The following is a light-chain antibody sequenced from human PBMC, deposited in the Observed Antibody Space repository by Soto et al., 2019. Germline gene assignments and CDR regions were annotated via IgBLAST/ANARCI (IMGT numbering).Light chain of an antibody. CDR1: ESLSTY. Sequence: EIVMTQSPATLSVSPGERVTLSCRASESLSTYLALYPQKPGQVPRLHIYGASTKAPGIPARFSGSETATDLTLLISSLQSEDFAFYYCQSYNDWPFTFGQGTTLEI. J-gene: IGKJ2*01. CDR2: GAS. CDR3: QSYNDWPFT. V-gene: IGKV3-15*01.